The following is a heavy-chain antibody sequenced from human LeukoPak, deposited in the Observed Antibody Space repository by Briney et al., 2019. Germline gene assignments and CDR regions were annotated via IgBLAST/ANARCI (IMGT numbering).Heavy chain of an antibody. CDR3: AKSGGYGLIEY. D-gene: IGHD6-25*01. V-gene: IGHV4-39*01. CDR1: GASLSGRGYY. CDR2: MYSSRIT. J-gene: IGHJ4*02. Sequence: PSETLSLTCTVSGASLSGRGYYWGWLRQPRGKGLEWIGRMYSSRITYYNASLHSRVTRSIEESKIPISLSLNSVTAADTAMYYCAKSGGYGLIEYWGQGTLVTVSS.